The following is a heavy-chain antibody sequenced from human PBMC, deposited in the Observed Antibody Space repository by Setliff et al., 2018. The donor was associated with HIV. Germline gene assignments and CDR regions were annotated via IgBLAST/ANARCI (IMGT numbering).Heavy chain of an antibody. CDR3: ARQITMVRGVYQPYYYYYMDV. CDR1: GDSIITYY. V-gene: IGHV4-59*08. CDR2: IYYSGST. J-gene: IGHJ6*03. D-gene: IGHD3-10*01. Sequence: PSETLSLTCTVSGDSIITYYWTWIRQPPGKGLEWIGYIYYSGSTNYNPSLKSRVTISVDTSKNQFSLKLSSVTAADTAVYYCARQITMVRGVYQPYYYYYMDVWGKGTAVTVSS.